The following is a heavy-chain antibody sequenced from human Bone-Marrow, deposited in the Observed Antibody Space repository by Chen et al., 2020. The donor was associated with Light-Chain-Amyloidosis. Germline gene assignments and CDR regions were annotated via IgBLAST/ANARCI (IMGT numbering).Heavy chain of an antibody. Sequence: DVQLLESGGGLVQPGGPRRLSCAAYGFIFSNSAISWVRQAPGKGLEWVSGISGSGNIIFYADSVKGRFTISRDNSKDTLSLQMNSLRDDDMAIYYCAKAIVSPGLGRQKRGYHFDSWGQGTLVTVSS. CDR3: AKAIVSPGLGRQKRGYHFDS. J-gene: IGHJ4*02. D-gene: IGHD1-26*01. V-gene: IGHV3-23*01. CDR2: ISGSGNII. CDR1: GFIFSNSA.